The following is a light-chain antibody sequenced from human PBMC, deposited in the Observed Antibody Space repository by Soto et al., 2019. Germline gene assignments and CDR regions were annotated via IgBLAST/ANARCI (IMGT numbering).Light chain of an antibody. CDR2: AAS. CDR1: QSDSRAF. V-gene: IGKV3-20*01. Sequence: EIVLTQSPGTLSLSPGERATLSCTASQSDSRAFLAWHQQKPGQAPRLLIYAASSRATGIPDRFSGSGSGTDFTLTISRLEPEDFAVYYCQQYGGLPITFGQGTRLEIK. J-gene: IGKJ5*01. CDR3: QQYGGLPIT.